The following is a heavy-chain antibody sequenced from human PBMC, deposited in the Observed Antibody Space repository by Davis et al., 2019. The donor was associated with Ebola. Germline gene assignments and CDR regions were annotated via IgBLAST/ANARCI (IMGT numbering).Heavy chain of an antibody. CDR3: ARQGGYDSSGFFTQYFYYGMDV. V-gene: IGHV5-51*01. J-gene: IGHJ6*02. Sequence: KVSCKGSGYSFTSYWIGWVRQVPGKGLEWMGIIYPGDSDTRYSPSFQGQVTISADKSISTAYLQWSSLKASDTAMYYCARQGGYDSSGFFTQYFYYGMDVWGQGTTVTVSS. CDR1: GYSFTSYW. D-gene: IGHD3-22*01. CDR2: IYPGDSDT.